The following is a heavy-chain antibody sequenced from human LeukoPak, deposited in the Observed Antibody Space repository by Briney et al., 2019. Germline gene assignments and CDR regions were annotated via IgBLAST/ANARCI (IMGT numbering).Heavy chain of an antibody. V-gene: IGHV3-30-3*01. Sequence: GGSLRLSCAASGFTFSGYAMHWVRQAPGKGLEWVSVISYDGSNKYCEDSVKGRFTITRDNSKNTLYLQMSSLRAEDTAVYYCARAWMATIIDYWGQGTLVTASS. CDR1: GFTFSGYA. CDR3: ARAWMATIIDY. CDR2: ISYDGSNK. J-gene: IGHJ4*02. D-gene: IGHD5-24*01.